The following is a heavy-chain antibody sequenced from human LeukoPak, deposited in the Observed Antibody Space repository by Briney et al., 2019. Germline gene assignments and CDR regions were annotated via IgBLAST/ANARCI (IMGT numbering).Heavy chain of an antibody. J-gene: IGHJ5*02. Sequence: GGSLRLSCAASGFTFSSYAMHWVRQAPGKGLEWVAVISYDGSNKYYADSVKGRFTISRDNSKNTLYLQMNSLRAEDTAVYYCARDSLTYGDYWFGWFDPWGQGTLVTVSS. D-gene: IGHD4-17*01. V-gene: IGHV3-30*04. CDR1: GFTFSSYA. CDR3: ARDSLTYGDYWFGWFDP. CDR2: ISYDGSNK.